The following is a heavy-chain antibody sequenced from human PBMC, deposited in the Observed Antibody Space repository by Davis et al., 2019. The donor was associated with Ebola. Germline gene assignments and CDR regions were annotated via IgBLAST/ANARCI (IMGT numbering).Heavy chain of an antibody. CDR3: AREENIADRPGYYGMDV. CDR2: INTKTGNP. V-gene: IGHV7-4-1*02. CDR1: GYTFTSYA. J-gene: IGHJ6*04. Sequence: AASVKVSCKASGYTFTSYAMNWVRQAPGQGPEWMGWINTKTGNPTYAQGFTGRFVFSLDTSVSTAYLQISSLKAEDTAVYYCAREENIADRPGYYGMDVWGKGTTVTVSS. D-gene: IGHD6-6*01.